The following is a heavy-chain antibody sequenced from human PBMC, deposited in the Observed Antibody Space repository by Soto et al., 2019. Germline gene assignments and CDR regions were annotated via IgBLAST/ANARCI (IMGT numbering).Heavy chain of an antibody. CDR3: ARDLWGYCGTDCYPLDV. CDR1: GDSISSSNYY. J-gene: IGHJ6*02. Sequence: PSETLSLTCTVSGDSISSSNYYWGWIRQPPGKGLEWIGSIYYTGSTVYNPSFKSRVTISVDTSKNQFSLKLNSVTAADTAVYYCARDLWGYCGTDCYPLDVWGQGTTVTVSS. V-gene: IGHV4-39*07. CDR2: IYYTGST. D-gene: IGHD2-21*02.